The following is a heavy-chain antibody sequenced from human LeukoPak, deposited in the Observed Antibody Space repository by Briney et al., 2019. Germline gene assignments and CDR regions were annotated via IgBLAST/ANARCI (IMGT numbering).Heavy chain of an antibody. Sequence: GGSLRLSCTAVGFNVADYAMSWFRQAPGKGLEWVGFIRSEAYGGTTEYAASVTGRFTTSRDESKNIAYLQMNSLKTEDTAVYYCSRGGLYFDSSGYYAYWGQGTLVTVSS. J-gene: IGHJ4*02. CDR3: SRGGLYFDSSGYYAY. V-gene: IGHV3-49*03. CDR2: IRSEAYGGTT. D-gene: IGHD3-22*01. CDR1: GFNVADYA.